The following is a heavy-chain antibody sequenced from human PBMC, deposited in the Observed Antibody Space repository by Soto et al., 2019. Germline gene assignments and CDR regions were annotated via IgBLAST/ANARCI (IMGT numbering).Heavy chain of an antibody. CDR3: ARQVEYSSSWYLGYYYYMDV. V-gene: IGHV5-51*01. D-gene: IGHD6-13*01. CDR2: IYPGGSDT. Sequence: YSFTSSWIGWVRQMPGKGLEWMGIIYPGGSDTRYSPSFQGQVTISADKSISTAYLQWSSLKASDTAMYYCARQVEYSSSWYLGYYYYMDVWGKGTTVTVSS. J-gene: IGHJ6*03. CDR1: YSFTSSW.